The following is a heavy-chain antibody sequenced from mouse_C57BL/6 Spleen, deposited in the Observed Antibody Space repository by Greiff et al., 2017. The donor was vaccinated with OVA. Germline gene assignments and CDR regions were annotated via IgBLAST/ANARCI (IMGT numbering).Heavy chain of an antibody. CDR3: ALSSNGSFDV. CDR1: GYTFTSYW. Sequence: QVQLQQPGAELVMPGASVKLSCKASGYTFTSYWMHWVKQRPGKGLEWIVEIDPSDSYTNYNQKLNGKPTLTVDKSYSTAYLQLVILTSEYSAVFYCALSSNGSFDVWGTGTTVTVSS. CDR2: IDPSDSYT. J-gene: IGHJ1*03. V-gene: IGHV1-69*01. D-gene: IGHD2-5*01.